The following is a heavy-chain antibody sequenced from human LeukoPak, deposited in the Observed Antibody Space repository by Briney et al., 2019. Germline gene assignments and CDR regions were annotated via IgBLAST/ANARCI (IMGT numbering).Heavy chain of an antibody. Sequence: PGRSLRLSCAASGFTFSSYGMHWVRQAPGKGLEWVAVIWYDGSNKYYADSVEGRFTISRDNSKNTLYLQMNSLRAEDTAVYYCAMDGIGDGDYWGQGTLVTVSS. CDR2: IWYDGSNK. CDR3: AMDGIGDGDY. D-gene: IGHD1-26*01. J-gene: IGHJ4*02. V-gene: IGHV3-33*01. CDR1: GFTFSSYG.